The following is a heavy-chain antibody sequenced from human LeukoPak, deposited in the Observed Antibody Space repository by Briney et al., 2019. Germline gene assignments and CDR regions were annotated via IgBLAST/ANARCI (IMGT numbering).Heavy chain of an antibody. CDR3: ARVIDYGDFMVGMDV. J-gene: IGHJ6*04. D-gene: IGHD4-17*01. CDR1: GGSISSSNW. CDR2: IYHSGSI. V-gene: IGHV4-4*02. Sequence: TLSLTCAVSGGSISSSNWWSWVRPPPGKGLEWIGVIYHSGSINYNPSLKSRVTISVDKSKNQFSLKLSSVTAADTAVYYCARVIDYGDFMVGMDVWGKGTTVTVSS.